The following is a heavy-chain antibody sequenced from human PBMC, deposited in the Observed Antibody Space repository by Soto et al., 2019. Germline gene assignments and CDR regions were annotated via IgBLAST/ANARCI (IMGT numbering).Heavy chain of an antibody. D-gene: IGHD3-10*01. CDR1: GFTFSSYG. V-gene: IGHV3-33*01. Sequence: QVQLVESGGGVVQPGRSLRLSCAASGFTFSSYGMHWVRQAPGKGLEWVAVIWYDGSNKYYADSVKGRFTISRDNSKNPLYLQMNSLRAEDTAVYYCARPTLLWFGESGGFDPWGQGTLVTVSS. J-gene: IGHJ5*02. CDR2: IWYDGSNK. CDR3: ARPTLLWFGESGGFDP.